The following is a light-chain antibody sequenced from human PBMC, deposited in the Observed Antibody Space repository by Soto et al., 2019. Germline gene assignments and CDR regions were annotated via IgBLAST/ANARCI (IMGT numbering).Light chain of an antibody. J-gene: IGKJ1*01. V-gene: IGKV1-39*01. Sequence: DIQMTQSPSSLSASVGDRVTITCRASQSISSYLNWYQQKPGKAPKLLIYAASSLQSGVPSRFSGSGSGTDFTLTISSLQPEEFATYYGQQSYSTPWTFGQGTMVEIK. CDR1: QSISSY. CDR2: AAS. CDR3: QQSYSTPWT.